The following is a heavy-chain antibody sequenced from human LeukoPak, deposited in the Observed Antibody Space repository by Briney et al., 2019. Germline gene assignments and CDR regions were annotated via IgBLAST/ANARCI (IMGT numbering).Heavy chain of an antibody. D-gene: IGHD3-3*01. V-gene: IGHV3-9*01. CDR1: GFTFDDYA. CDR3: AKDIVRFLEWLNPAPLDY. J-gene: IGHJ4*02. CDR2: ISWNSGSI. Sequence: HPGGSLRLSCAASGFTFDDYAMHWVRQAPGEGLEWVSGISWNSGSIGYADSVKGRFTISRDNAKNSLYLQMNSLRAEDTALYYCAKDIVRFLEWLNPAPLDYWGQGTLVTVSS.